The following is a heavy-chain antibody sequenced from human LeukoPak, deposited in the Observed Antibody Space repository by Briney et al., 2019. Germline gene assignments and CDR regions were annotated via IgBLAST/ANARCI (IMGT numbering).Heavy chain of an antibody. CDR1: GYTFTSSG. Sequence: ASVKVSCKASGYTFTSSGVSWVRQAPGQGLEWMGWISAYNGDINYAQKFQGRVTMTRDTSTSTVYMELSSLRSEDTAVYYCARDSLDSSGYYYYYGMDVWGQGTTVTVSS. D-gene: IGHD3-22*01. J-gene: IGHJ6*02. CDR3: ARDSLDSSGYYYYYGMDV. CDR2: ISAYNGDI. V-gene: IGHV1-18*01.